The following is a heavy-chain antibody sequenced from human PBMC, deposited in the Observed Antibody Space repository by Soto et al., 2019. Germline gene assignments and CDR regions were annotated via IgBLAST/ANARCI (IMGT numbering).Heavy chain of an antibody. CDR1: GYTFTSYA. CDR3: ARGTYYYDSSGYYSV. J-gene: IGHJ4*02. V-gene: IGHV1-3*01. CDR2: INAGNGNT. Sequence: QVQLAQSGAEVKKPGASVKVSCKASGYTFTSYAMHWVRQAPGQRLEWMGWINAGNGNTKYSQKFQGRVTITRDTSASTAYMELSSLRSEDTAVYYCARGTYYYDSSGYYSVWGQGTLVTVSS. D-gene: IGHD3-22*01.